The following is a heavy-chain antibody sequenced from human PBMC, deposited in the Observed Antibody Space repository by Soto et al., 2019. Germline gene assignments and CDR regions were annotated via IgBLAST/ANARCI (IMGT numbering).Heavy chain of an antibody. CDR3: TRHVMDNWNDTDAFDI. D-gene: IGHD1-1*01. J-gene: IGHJ3*02. CDR1: GFTFSGSA. Sequence: GGSLRLSCAASGFTFSGSAMHWVRQASGKGLEWVGRIRSKANSYATAYAASVKGRFTISRDDSKNTAYLQMNSLRTEDTAVYYRTRHVMDNWNDTDAFDIWGQGTMVTVSS. V-gene: IGHV3-73*01. CDR2: IRSKANSYAT.